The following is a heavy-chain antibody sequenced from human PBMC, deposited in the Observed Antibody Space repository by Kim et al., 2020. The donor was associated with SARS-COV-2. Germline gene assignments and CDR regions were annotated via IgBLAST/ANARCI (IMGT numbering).Heavy chain of an antibody. J-gene: IGHJ6*02. CDR3: ARDPGIAARPPLLDYYYGMDV. D-gene: IGHD6-6*01. CDR1: GGSISSYY. Sequence: SETLSLTCTVSGGSISSYYWSWIRQPPGKGLEWIGYIYYSGSTNYNPSLKSRVTISVDTSKNQFSLKLSSVTAADTAVYYCARDPGIAARPPLLDYYYGMDVWGQGTTVTVSS. V-gene: IGHV4-59*01. CDR2: IYYSGST.